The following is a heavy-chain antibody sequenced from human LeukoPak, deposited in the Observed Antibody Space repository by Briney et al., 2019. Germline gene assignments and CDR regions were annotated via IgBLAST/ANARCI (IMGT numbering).Heavy chain of an antibody. V-gene: IGHV3-7*03. J-gene: IGHJ4*02. D-gene: IGHD6-19*01. CDR1: GFTFSSYW. CDR2: IKQDGSEK. CDR3: AKVAQWLVQDGFDY. Sequence: GGSLRLSCAASGFTFSSYWMSWVRRAPGKGLEWVANIKQDGSEKHYVDSVKGRFTISRDNAKNSLYLQMNSLRAEDTAVYYCAKVAQWLVQDGFDYWGQGTLVTVSS.